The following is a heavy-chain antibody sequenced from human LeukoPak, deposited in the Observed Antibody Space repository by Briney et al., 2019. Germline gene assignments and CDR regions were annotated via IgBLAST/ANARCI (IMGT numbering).Heavy chain of an antibody. V-gene: IGHV3-30*04. Sequence: PGGSLRLSCAASGFTFSSYAMHWVRQAPGKGLEWVAVISYDGSNKYYADSVKGRFTISRDNSKKTLYMQMNSLRAEDTAVYYCAKGGVQLWLRSAYWGQGTLVTVSS. CDR3: AKGGVQLWLRSAY. CDR1: GFTFSSYA. J-gene: IGHJ4*02. CDR2: ISYDGSNK. D-gene: IGHD5-18*01.